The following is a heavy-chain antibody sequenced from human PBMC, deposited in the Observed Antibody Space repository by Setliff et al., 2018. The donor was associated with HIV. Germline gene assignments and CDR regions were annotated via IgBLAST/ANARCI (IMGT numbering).Heavy chain of an antibody. CDR2: ISGFNGNT. J-gene: IGHJ3*02. CDR1: GDSFARCG. V-gene: IGHV1-18*01. CDR3: ARVPYRSAWFSGGHDAFDI. Sequence: GASVKVSCKASGDSFARCGLSWVRQAPGQGLEWMGWISGFNGNTKYAQSFQDRVAMTTETATSTAYMEMRSLRSDDTAVYFCARVPYRSAWFSGGHDAFDIWGQGTMVTVSS. D-gene: IGHD6-19*01.